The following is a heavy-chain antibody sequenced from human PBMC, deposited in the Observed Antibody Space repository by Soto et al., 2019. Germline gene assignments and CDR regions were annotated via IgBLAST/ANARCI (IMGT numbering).Heavy chain of an antibody. CDR1: GYTFTSYA. D-gene: IGHD2-2*01. CDR3: ARDQDVVVPAAIGYYYYYGMDV. Sequence: ASVKVSCKASGYTFTSYAMHWVRQAPGQRLEWMGWINAGNGNTKYSQKFQGRVTITRDTSASTAYMELSSLRSEDTAVYYCARDQDVVVPAAIGYYYYYGMDVWGQGITVTVSS. V-gene: IGHV1-3*01. CDR2: INAGNGNT. J-gene: IGHJ6*02.